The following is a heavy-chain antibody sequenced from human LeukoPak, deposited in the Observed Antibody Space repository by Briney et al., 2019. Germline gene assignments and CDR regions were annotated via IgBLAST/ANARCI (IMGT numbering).Heavy chain of an antibody. D-gene: IGHD2-15*01. CDR2: ISGSGGST. CDR1: GLTFSSYA. J-gene: IGHJ4*02. Sequence: GGSLRLSCAASGLTFSSYAMSWVRQAPGKGLEWVSAISGSGGSTYYADSVKGRFTISRDNSKNTLYLQMNSLRAEDTAVYYCAKHSGGSCSVPFDYWGQGTLVTVSS. V-gene: IGHV3-23*01. CDR3: AKHSGGSCSVPFDY.